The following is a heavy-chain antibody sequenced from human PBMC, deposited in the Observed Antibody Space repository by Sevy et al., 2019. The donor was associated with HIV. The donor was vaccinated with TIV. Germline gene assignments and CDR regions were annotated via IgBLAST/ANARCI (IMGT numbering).Heavy chain of an antibody. CDR1: GFTFSDYN. D-gene: IGHD1-26*01. CDR3: ARVFGIGIVGATPDY. Sequence: GGSLRLSCAASGFTFSDYNMIWIRQAPGRGLEWISYIRSTGDTIYYANSGKGRFTISRDNAKNSLYLQMNSLTAGDTAVYYCARVFGIGIVGATPDYWGQGTLVTVSS. V-gene: IGHV3-11*01. CDR2: IRSTGDTI. J-gene: IGHJ4*02.